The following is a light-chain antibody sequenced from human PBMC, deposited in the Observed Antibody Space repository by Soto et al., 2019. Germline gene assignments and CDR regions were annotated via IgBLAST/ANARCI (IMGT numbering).Light chain of an antibody. V-gene: IGKV1-5*01. CDR2: DAS. CDR3: QQYNSYSGT. J-gene: IGKJ1*01. CDR1: QSISSW. Sequence: DIQMTQSPSTLSASVGDRVPITCRASQSISSWLAWYQQKPGKAPKLLIYDASSLESGVPSSFSGSGSGTEFTLTISSLKPDDFATYYCQQYNSYSGTFGQGTKV.